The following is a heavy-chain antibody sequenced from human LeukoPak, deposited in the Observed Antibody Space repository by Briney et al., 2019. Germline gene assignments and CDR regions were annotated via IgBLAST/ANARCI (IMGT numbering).Heavy chain of an antibody. V-gene: IGHV1-69*13. D-gene: IGHD2-15*01. CDR2: IIPIFGTA. J-gene: IGHJ4*02. CDR1: GYSFTNYA. CDR3: AVVVAAHGGDYFDY. Sequence: SVKVSCKASGYSFTNYAMNWVRQAPGQGLEWMGGIIPIFGTANYAQKFQGRVTITADESTSTAYMELSSLRSEDTAVYYCAVVVAAHGGDYFDYWGQGTLVTVSS.